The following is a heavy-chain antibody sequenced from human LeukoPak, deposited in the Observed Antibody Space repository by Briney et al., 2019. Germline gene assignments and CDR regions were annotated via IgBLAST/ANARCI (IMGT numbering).Heavy chain of an antibody. Sequence: GESPNISWNGSGYSFTRYWIGWERQVPGKGLEMMGIIYPGDSDTRYSPSFQGQVTISADKSISTAYLQWSSLKASDTAMYYCARTWYDSSGYYYGIDYWGEGTLVTASS. J-gene: IGHJ4*02. CDR1: GYSFTRYW. CDR2: IYPGDSDT. D-gene: IGHD3-22*01. V-gene: IGHV5-51*01. CDR3: ARTWYDSSGYYYGIDY.